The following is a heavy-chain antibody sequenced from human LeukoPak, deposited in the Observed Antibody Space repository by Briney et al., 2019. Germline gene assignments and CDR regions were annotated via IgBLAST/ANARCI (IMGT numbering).Heavy chain of an antibody. CDR3: ASDLDTAMVIYAFDI. J-gene: IGHJ3*02. CDR2: ISYDGSDK. Sequence: GGSLRLSCAASGFTFSLYTMHWVRQAPGKGLEWVAVISYDGSDKYYADSVKGRFTISRDNSKNTLYLQMNSLRAEDTAVYYCASDLDTAMVIYAFDIWGQGTMVTVSS. V-gene: IGHV3-30*04. CDR1: GFTFSLYT. D-gene: IGHD5-18*01.